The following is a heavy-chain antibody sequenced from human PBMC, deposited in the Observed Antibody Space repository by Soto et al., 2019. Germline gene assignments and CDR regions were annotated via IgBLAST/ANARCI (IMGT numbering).Heavy chain of an antibody. D-gene: IGHD6-25*01. CDR3: ARHVAAGNGANYYYYYGMDV. V-gene: IGHV5-51*01. J-gene: IGHJ6*02. CDR1: GYSFTSYW. CDR2: IYPGDSDT. Sequence: PGESLKISCKGSGYSFTSYWIGWVRQMPGKGLEWMGIIYPGDSDTRYSPSFQGQVTISADKSISTAYLQWSSLKASDTAMYYCARHVAAGNGANYYYYYGMDVWGQGTTVTVSS.